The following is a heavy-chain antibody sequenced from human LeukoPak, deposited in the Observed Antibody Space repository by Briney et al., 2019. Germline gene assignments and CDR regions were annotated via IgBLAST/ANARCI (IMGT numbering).Heavy chain of an antibody. D-gene: IGHD6-19*01. CDR2: INRSGST. CDR3: AQAVAGRDLPQVKYYYYGMDV. Sequence: SETLPLTCTVSGDSFSSDYWGWFRQPPGKGLEGIGEINRSGSTNYNPSLKSRVTISVDTSKNQFSLKLSSVPAADTAVYYCAQAVAGRDLPQVKYYYYGMDVWGQGTTVTVSS. CDR1: GDSFSSDY. J-gene: IGHJ6*02. V-gene: IGHV4-34*01.